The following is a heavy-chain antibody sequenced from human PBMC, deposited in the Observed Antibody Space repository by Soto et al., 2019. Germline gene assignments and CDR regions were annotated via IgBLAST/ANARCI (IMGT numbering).Heavy chain of an antibody. CDR1: GGSFSGYY. CDR3: ARGLISIAAPGVWFDP. Sequence: SETLSLTCTVYGGSFSGYYWSWIRQPPGKGLEWIGEINHSGSTNYNPSLKSRVTISVDTSKNQFSLKLSSVTAADTAVYYCARGLISIAAPGVWFDPWGQGTLVTVSS. J-gene: IGHJ5*02. CDR2: INHSGST. V-gene: IGHV4-34*01. D-gene: IGHD6-25*01.